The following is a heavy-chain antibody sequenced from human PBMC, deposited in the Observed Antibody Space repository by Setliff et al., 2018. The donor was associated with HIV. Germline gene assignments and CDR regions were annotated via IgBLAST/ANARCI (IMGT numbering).Heavy chain of an antibody. D-gene: IGHD3-10*01. V-gene: IGHV4-39*01. J-gene: IGHJ4*02. Sequence: SETLSLTCTVSGGSITRTPYYWGWIRQPPGKGLEWIGSIHHSGTAYDNPSLKSRVTISVDPSKNQILLRLSSVTAADTAVYYCAGLSGGMVPNYWGQGTLVTVS. CDR3: AGLSGGMVPNY. CDR2: IHHSGTA. CDR1: GGSITRTPYY.